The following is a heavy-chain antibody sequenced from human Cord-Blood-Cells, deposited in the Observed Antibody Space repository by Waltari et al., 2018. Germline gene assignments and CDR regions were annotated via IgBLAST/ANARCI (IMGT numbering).Heavy chain of an antibody. CDR2: IYRSGST. Sequence: QLQLQESGSGLVKPSQTLSLTCAVSGGSISSGGYSWSWIRQPPGKGLEWIGYIYRSGSTYYNPSLKSRVTISVDRSKNQFSLKLSSVTAADTAVYYCARAVESYCSSTSCYTYYFDYWGQGTLVTVSS. CDR1: GGSISSGGYS. V-gene: IGHV4-30-2*01. CDR3: ARAVESYCSSTSCYTYYFDY. J-gene: IGHJ4*02. D-gene: IGHD2-2*02.